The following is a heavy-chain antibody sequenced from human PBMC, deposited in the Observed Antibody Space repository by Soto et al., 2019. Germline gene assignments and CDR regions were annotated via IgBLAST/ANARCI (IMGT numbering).Heavy chain of an antibody. CDR2: IYYSGRT. Sequence: QVQLQESGPGLVKPSQTLSLTCTVSGGSISSGGYYWSWIRQHPGKGLEWIGYIYYSGRTYYNPSLKSRVTISVDTSKNQFSLKLSSVTAADTAVYYCARERWGGIAAAGTGVFDYWGQGTLVTVSS. J-gene: IGHJ4*02. CDR3: ARERWGGIAAAGTGVFDY. D-gene: IGHD6-13*01. V-gene: IGHV4-31*03. CDR1: GGSISSGGYY.